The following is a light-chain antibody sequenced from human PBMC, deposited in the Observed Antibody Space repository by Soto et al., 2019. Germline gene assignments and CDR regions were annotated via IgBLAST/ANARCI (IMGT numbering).Light chain of an antibody. V-gene: IGKV1-39*01. CDR3: QQSYSHPVS. Sequence: DIQMTQSPSSLSASVGDRVTITCRASQSISSYLNWYRQKPGKAPKLLIYAASSLQSGVPSRFSGSGSGTDFTLTISSLQPEDFATYYCQQSYSHPVSFGQGTKVDIK. CDR2: AAS. J-gene: IGKJ1*01. CDR1: QSISSY.